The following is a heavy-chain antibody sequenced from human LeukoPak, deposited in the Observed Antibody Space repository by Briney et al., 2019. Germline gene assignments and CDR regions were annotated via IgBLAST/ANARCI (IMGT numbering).Heavy chain of an antibody. J-gene: IGHJ4*02. Sequence: SETLSLTCTVSGGSISSSSYYWGWIRQPPGKGLEWIGSIYYSGSTYYNPSLKSRVTISVDTSKNQFSLKLSSVTAADTAVYYCARGLGWLQTGTFFDYWGQGTLVTVSS. CDR2: IYYSGST. D-gene: IGHD5-24*01. CDR3: ARGLGWLQTGTFFDY. V-gene: IGHV4-39*01. CDR1: GGSISSSSYY.